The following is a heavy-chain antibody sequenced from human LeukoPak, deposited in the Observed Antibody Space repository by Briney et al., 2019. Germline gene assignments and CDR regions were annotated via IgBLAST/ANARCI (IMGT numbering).Heavy chain of an antibody. CDR3: ARSTAMVLNYYYGMDV. Sequence: EGSLRLSCAASGFTFSSYAMHWVRQAPGKGLEWVAVISYDGSNKYYADSVKGRFTISRDNSKNTLYLQMNSLRAEDTAVYYCARSTAMVLNYYYGMDVWGQGTTVTVSS. CDR2: ISYDGSNK. D-gene: IGHD5-18*01. V-gene: IGHV3-30-3*01. J-gene: IGHJ6*02. CDR1: GFTFSSYA.